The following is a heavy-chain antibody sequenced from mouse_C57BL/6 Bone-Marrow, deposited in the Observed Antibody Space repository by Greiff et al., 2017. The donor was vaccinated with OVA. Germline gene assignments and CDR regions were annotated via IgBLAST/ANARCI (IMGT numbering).Heavy chain of an antibody. D-gene: IGHD2-3*01. Sequence: QVQLQQPGAELVKPGASVKLSCKASGYTFTSYWMHWVKQRPGQGLKWIGMIHPNSGSTNYNEKFKSKATLTVDKSSSTAYMQLSSLTSEDSAVYYCARWLLWYFDVWGTGTTVTVSS. CDR2: IHPNSGST. J-gene: IGHJ1*03. V-gene: IGHV1-64*01. CDR3: ARWLLWYFDV. CDR1: GYTFTSYW.